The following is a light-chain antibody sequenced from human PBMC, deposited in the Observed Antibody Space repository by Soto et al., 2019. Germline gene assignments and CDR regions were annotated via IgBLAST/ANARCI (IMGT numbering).Light chain of an antibody. CDR3: QQYNSYPVT. V-gene: IGKV1-5*01. CDR1: QSISSW. Sequence: DIQMTQSPSTLSASVGDRVTITCRASQSISSWLAWYQQKPGKAPKLLIYDASSLESGVPSRFSGSGSGTEFTLTISSLQPDDFATYYCQQYNSYPVTLGQGTKVDIK. CDR2: DAS. J-gene: IGKJ1*01.